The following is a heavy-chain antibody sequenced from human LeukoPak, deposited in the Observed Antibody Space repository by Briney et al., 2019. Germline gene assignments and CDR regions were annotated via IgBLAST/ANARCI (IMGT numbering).Heavy chain of an antibody. D-gene: IGHD5-12*01. V-gene: IGHV3-21*01. CDR3: ARGGYSGYDSDYYYYYMDV. CDR2: ISSSSSYI. J-gene: IGHJ6*03. CDR1: GFTFSSYS. Sequence: AGGSLRLSCAASGFTFSSYSMNWVRQAPGKGLEWVSSISSSSSYIYYADSVKGRFTISRDNAKNSLYLQMNSLRAEDTAVYYCARGGYSGYDSDYYYYYMDVWGKGTTVTVSS.